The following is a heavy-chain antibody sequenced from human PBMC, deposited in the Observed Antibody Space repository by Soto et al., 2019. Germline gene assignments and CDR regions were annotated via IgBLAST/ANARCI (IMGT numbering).Heavy chain of an antibody. CDR3: ATNHYDILTGYQSDCYYCATDV. D-gene: IGHD3-9*01. Sequence: ASVKVSCKASGYTFTSYAMHWVRQAPGQRLEWMGWINAGNGNTKYSQKFQGRVTITRDTSASTAYMELSSLRSEDTAVYYCATNHYDILTGYQSDCYYCATDVWAQATTRTL. CDR2: INAGNGNT. CDR1: GYTFTSYA. V-gene: IGHV1-3*01. J-gene: IGHJ6*02.